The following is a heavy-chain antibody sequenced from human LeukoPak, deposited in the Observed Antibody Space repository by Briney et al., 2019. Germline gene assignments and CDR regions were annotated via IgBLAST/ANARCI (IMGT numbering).Heavy chain of an antibody. V-gene: IGHV3-74*01. CDR3: ARDLKGPVNDVFDI. D-gene: IGHD4-23*01. Sequence: TGGSLRLSCAASGLTFRTYWMHCVRQAPGKGLVWVSHSNSDGSTTSYADSVKGRFTISRDNAKNTLYLQMNSLRAEDTAVYYCARDLKGPVNDVFDIWGQGTMVTVSS. CDR1: GLTFRTYW. J-gene: IGHJ3*02. CDR2: SNSDGSTT.